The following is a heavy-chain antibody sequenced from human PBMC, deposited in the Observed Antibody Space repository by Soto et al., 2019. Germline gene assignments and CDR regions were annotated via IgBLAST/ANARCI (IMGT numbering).Heavy chain of an antibody. V-gene: IGHV2-5*02. CDR3: AHSSVYGDYLVAFDI. CDR1: GFSLSTSGVG. D-gene: IGHD4-17*01. J-gene: IGHJ3*02. CDR2: MYSDDDK. Sequence: QITLKESGPPLVKPTQTLTLTCTFSGFSLSTSGVGVGWIRPPPGNALDWLSLMYSDDDKRYSPSLKRRLTITKDTSNNHVVRTRTHMNSVYTATYYRAHSSVYGDYLVAFDIWGPGTMVTVSS.